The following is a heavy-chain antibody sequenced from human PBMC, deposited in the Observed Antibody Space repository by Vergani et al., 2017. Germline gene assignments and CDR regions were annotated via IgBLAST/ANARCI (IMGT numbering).Heavy chain of an antibody. CDR2: IYVSGIT. V-gene: IGHV4-61*02. CDR3: ARDSKQLSARAFDL. Sequence: QVQLQESGPGLVKPSQTLSLTCTVSGASINNEFYYLHWIRQPAGKGLEWIGRIYVSGITDYNSSLQSRVSMSVDTSKNPFSLTLTSVTAADTAVYYGARDSKQLSARAFDLWGQGTMVTVSS. CDR1: GASINNEFYY. J-gene: IGHJ3*01. D-gene: IGHD1-1*01.